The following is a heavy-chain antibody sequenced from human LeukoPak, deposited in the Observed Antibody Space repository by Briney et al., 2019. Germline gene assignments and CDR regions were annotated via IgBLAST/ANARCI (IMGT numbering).Heavy chain of an antibody. Sequence: GTSLRLSCVASGFNFRNSGIHWVRQAPGKGLEWVAVISYDGFYKFYADSVKGRFTISRDNSKNTLYLQMNILRPEDTAVYYCARSTTENYYYYYMDVWGKGTTVTISS. CDR3: ARSTTENYYYYYMDV. CDR1: GFNFRNSG. V-gene: IGHV3-30*03. D-gene: IGHD4-17*01. CDR2: ISYDGFYK. J-gene: IGHJ6*03.